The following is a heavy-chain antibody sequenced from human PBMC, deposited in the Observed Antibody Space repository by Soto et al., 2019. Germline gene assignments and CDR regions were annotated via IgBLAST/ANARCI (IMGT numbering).Heavy chain of an antibody. CDR2: INAGNGNT. J-gene: IGHJ6*03. CDR1: GYTFTSYA. CDR3: ARENLRFLEWQNYYYYYMDV. D-gene: IGHD3-3*01. Sequence: GASVKVSCKASGYTFTSYAMHWVRQAPGQRLEWMGWINAGNGNTKYSQKFQGRVTITRDTSASTAYMELSSLRSEDTAVYYCARENLRFLEWQNYYYYYMDVWGKGTTVTVSS. V-gene: IGHV1-3*01.